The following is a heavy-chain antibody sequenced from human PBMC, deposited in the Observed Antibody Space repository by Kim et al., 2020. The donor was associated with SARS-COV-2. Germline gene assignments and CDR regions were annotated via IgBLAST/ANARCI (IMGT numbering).Heavy chain of an antibody. V-gene: IGHV4-39*01. D-gene: IGHD3-9*01. Sequence: SETLSLTCTVSGGSISSSSYYWGWIRQPPGKGLEWIGSIYYSGSTYYNPSLKSRVTISVDTSKNQFSLKLSSVTAADTAVYYCARHEKVRYFDWINWFDPWGQGTLVTVSS. CDR1: GGSISSSSYY. CDR2: IYYSGST. J-gene: IGHJ5*02. CDR3: ARHEKVRYFDWINWFDP.